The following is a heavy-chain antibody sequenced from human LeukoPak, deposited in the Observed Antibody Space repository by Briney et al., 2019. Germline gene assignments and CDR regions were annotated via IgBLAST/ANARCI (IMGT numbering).Heavy chain of an antibody. CDR3: ARDRIQLWLPNHFDY. J-gene: IGHJ4*02. D-gene: IGHD5-18*01. Sequence: ASVKVSCKAAGYTFTDYYIHWVRQAHGQGLEWVGWINPTSGGTTYAQRFQGRVTVTRDTSISTAYMELTRLRSDDTAVYYCARDRIQLWLPNHFDYWGQGTVVTVSS. CDR2: INPTSGGT. CDR1: GYTFTDYY. V-gene: IGHV1-2*02.